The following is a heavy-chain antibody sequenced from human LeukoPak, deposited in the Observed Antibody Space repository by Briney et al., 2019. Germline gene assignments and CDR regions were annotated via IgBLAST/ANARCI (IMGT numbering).Heavy chain of an antibody. CDR1: KFTFSSYE. CDR3: AAYYYDSSPKAV. CDR2: ISTSGTTV. D-gene: IGHD3-22*01. V-gene: IGHV3-48*03. Sequence: TGGSLRLSCAASKFTFSSYEMNWVRQAPGKGLEWISYISTSGTTVYYADSVRGRFTISRDNAKNSLHLQMNSLRAEDTAVYYCAAYYYDSSPKAVWGQGTMVTVSS. J-gene: IGHJ3*01.